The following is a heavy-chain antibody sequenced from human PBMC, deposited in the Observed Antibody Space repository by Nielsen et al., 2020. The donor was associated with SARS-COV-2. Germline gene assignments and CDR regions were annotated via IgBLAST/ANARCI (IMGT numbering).Heavy chain of an antibody. D-gene: IGHD3-22*01. CDR2: INHSGST. CDR1: GGSFSGYY. J-gene: IGHJ3*02. V-gene: IGHV4-34*01. CDR3: ARGRGRIVVVIKIDAFDI. Sequence: SETLSLTCAVYGGSFSGYYWSWIRQPPGKGLGWIGEINHSGSTNYNPSLKSRVTISVDTSKNQFSLKLSSVTAADTAVYYCARGRGRIVVVIKIDAFDIWGQGTMVTVSS.